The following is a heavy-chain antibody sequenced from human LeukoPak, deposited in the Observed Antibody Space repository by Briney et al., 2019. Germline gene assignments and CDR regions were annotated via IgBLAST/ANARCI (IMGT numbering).Heavy chain of an antibody. CDR2: INPNSGGT. Sequence: ASVKVSCEASGYTFTGYYMHWVRQAPGQGLEWMGWINPNSGGTNYTQKFQGRDTITRDTSISTAYMELSRLRSDDTAVYYCAREERELLWFGEFQTFDYWGQGTLVTVSS. CDR3: AREERELLWFGEFQTFDY. J-gene: IGHJ4*02. CDR1: GYTFTGYY. D-gene: IGHD3-10*01. V-gene: IGHV1-2*02.